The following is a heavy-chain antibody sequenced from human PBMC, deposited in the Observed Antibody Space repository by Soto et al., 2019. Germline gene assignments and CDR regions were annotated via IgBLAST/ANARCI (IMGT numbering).Heavy chain of an antibody. V-gene: IGHV3-11*06. CDR1: GFTFSDYY. J-gene: IGHJ2*01. CDR3: AGGIAVQYWYFDL. CDR2: ISSSSSYT. Sequence: QVQLVEAGGGLVKPGGSLRLSCAASGFTFSDYYMSWIRQAPGKGLEWVSYISSSSSYTNYADSVKGRFTISRDNAKITLYLQMNSLRAEDTAVYYCAGGIAVQYWYFDLWGRGTLVTVSS. D-gene: IGHD6-19*01.